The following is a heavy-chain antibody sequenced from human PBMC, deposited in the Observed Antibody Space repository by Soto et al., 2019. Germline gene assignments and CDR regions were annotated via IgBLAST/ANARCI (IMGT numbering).Heavy chain of an antibody. CDR1: GFTFSNSW. CDR3: AREGVTLPGYYYYGMDV. CDR2: INQDGSEK. Sequence: GGSLRLSCVASGFTFSNSWMGWVRQAPGKGLEWVANINQDGSEKYYVDSMKGRFTISRDNAKNSLYLQMNSLSAEDTSVYYCAREGVTLPGYYYYGMDVWGQGTTVTVSS. V-gene: IGHV3-7*01. J-gene: IGHJ6*02.